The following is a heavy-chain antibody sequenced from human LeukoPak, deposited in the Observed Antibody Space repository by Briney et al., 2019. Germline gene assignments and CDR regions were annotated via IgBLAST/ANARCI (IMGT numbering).Heavy chain of an antibody. Sequence: QPGRSLRLSCAASGFTFSSYGMHWVRQAPGKGLEWVAVISYGGSNKYYADSVKGRFTISRDNSKNTLYLQMNSLRAEDTAVYYCAKGSYYGSGSYPNYFGYWGQGTLVTVSS. CDR3: AKGSYYGSGSYPNYFGY. J-gene: IGHJ4*02. D-gene: IGHD3-10*01. CDR1: GFTFSSYG. CDR2: ISYGGSNK. V-gene: IGHV3-30*18.